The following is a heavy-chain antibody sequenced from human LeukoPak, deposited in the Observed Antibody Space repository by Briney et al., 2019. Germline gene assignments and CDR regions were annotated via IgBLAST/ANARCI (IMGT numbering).Heavy chain of an antibody. CDR1: GYTFTSYH. Sequence: ASVKVSCKASGYTFTSYHVHWVRQAPGQGLEWMGIIIPSGGSTSYAQKFQGRVTMTSDMSTRTVYMELNSLSSEDTAVYYRWRGGANSGFVDFWGQGTLVTVSS. V-gene: IGHV1-46*01. D-gene: IGHD4-23*01. J-gene: IGHJ4*02. CDR3: WRGGANSGFVDF. CDR2: IIPSGGST.